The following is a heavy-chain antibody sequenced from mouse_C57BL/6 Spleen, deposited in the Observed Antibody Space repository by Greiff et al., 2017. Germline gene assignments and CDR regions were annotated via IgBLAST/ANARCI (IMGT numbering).Heavy chain of an antibody. CDR1: GYTFTSYW. J-gene: IGHJ4*01. CDR3: ARSIITTVVATPYSMDY. Sequence: VQLQQSGAELVKPGASVQLSCKASGYTFTSYWMHWVKQRPGQGLEWLGMIHPKSGSTNYNEKFKSKATLTVDKSSSTAYMQLSSLTSEDSAVYYCARSIITTVVATPYSMDYWGQGTSVTVSS. V-gene: IGHV1-64*01. CDR2: IHPKSGST. D-gene: IGHD1-1*01.